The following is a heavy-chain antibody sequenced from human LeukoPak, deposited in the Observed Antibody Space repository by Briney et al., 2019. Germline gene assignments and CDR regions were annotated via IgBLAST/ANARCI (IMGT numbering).Heavy chain of an antibody. D-gene: IGHD1-26*01. CDR3: ARCWVYGPDCFNLGSYNYYIDV. V-gene: IGHV4-4*09. CDR1: GGSTSNYY. Sequence: SETLSLTCTVSGGSTSNYYWSWIRQPPGKGLEWIGYIYPSGSTNYNPSLKSRVTISADTSKNQFSLKLIAVTAADTAVYYRARCWVYGPDCFNLGSYNYYIDVWGKGTTVTVSS. J-gene: IGHJ6*03. CDR2: IYPSGST.